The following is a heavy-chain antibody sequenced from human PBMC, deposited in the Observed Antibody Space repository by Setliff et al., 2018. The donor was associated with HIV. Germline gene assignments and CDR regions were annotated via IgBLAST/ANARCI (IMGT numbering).Heavy chain of an antibody. Sequence: ASVKVSCKASGYTFTSYGISWVRQAPGQGLEWMGWISAYNGNTNYAQQLQGRVTLTTDTSTSTAYMELSSLRSEDTAVYYCARDIYDSGWFTLEYWGQGTLVTVSS. CDR2: ISAYNGNT. D-gene: IGHD6-19*01. CDR1: GYTFTSYG. CDR3: ARDIYDSGWFTLEY. J-gene: IGHJ4*02. V-gene: IGHV1-18*01.